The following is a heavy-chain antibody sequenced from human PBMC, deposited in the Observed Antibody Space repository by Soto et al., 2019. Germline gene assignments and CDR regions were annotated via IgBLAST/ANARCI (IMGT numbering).Heavy chain of an antibody. D-gene: IGHD2-2*01. CDR3: AKAECSSTSCYFPYYFDY. J-gene: IGHJ4*02. CDR2: IGESGTPT. Sequence: LRLSCAASGFTFSSYAMKWVRQAPGKGLEWVSLIGESGTPTYYADSVKGRFTISRDNSGNTLFLEMYSLRAEDTAVYYCAKAECSSTSCYFPYYFDYWGQGTLVTVSS. CDR1: GFTFSSYA. V-gene: IGHV3-23*01.